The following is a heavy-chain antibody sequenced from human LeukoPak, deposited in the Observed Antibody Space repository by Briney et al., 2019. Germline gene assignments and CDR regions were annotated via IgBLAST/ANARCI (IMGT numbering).Heavy chain of an antibody. CDR2: IRSKAYGGTT. J-gene: IGHJ4*02. D-gene: IGHD5-18*01. V-gene: IGHV3-49*04. Sequence: GGSLRLSCTASGFTFGDYAMSWVRQAPGKGLEWVGFIRSKAYGGTTEYAASVKGRFTISRDDSKSIAYLQMNSLKTEDTAVYYCTRVPSTAGDYWGQGTLVTVSS. CDR1: GFTFGDYA. CDR3: TRVPSTAGDY.